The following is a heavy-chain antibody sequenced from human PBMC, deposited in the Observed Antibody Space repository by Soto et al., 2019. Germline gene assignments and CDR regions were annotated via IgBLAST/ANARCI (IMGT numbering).Heavy chain of an antibody. V-gene: IGHV4-59*01. CDR1: GGSISSYY. CDR2: IYYSGST. Sequence: PSETLSLTCTVSGGSISSYYWSWIRQPPGKGLEWIWYIYYSGSTNYNPSLKSRVTISVDTSKNQFTLKLSSVTAADTAVYYCARGGFGGYGMDVWGQGTTVTVSS. CDR3: ARGGFGGYGMDV. D-gene: IGHD3-16*01. J-gene: IGHJ6*02.